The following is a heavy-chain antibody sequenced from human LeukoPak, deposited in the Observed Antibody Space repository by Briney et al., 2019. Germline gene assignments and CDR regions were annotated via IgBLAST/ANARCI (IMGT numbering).Heavy chain of an antibody. V-gene: IGHV4-4*09. Sequence: PSETLSLTCTVSGGSISSYYWSWIRQPPGKGLEWIGYIYTSGSTNYNPSLNSRVTISVDTSKNQFALKLSSVTAADTAVYYCARQGYDIVVVSAAYYYYYYMDVWGKGNTVTVSS. CDR2: IYTSGST. CDR1: GGSISSYY. CDR3: ARQGYDIVVVSAAYYYYYYMDV. D-gene: IGHD2-2*01. J-gene: IGHJ6*03.